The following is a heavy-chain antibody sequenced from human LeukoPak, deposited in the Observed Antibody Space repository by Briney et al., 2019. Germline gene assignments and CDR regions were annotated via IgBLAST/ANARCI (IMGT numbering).Heavy chain of an antibody. CDR1: GYTFTGYY. J-gene: IGHJ6*02. CDR3: ARGRFLGPMLYYYYGMDV. V-gene: IGHV1-2*02. D-gene: IGHD3-3*01. CDR2: INPTSGGT. Sequence: ASVKVSCKASGYTFTGYYMHWVRQAPGQGLEWMGWINPTSGGTNYAQKFQGRVTMTRDTSISTAYMELSRLRSDDTAVYYCARGRFLGPMLYYYYGMDVWGQGTTVTVSS.